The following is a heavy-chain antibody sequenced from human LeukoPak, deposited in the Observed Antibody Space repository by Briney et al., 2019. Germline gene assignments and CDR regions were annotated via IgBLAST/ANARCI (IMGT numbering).Heavy chain of an antibody. Sequence: ASVKVSCKVSGYTLTELSMHWVRQAPGKGLEWMGGFDPEDGETIYAQKSQGRVTMTEDTSTDTAYMELSSLRSEDTAVYYCATAGYCSGGSCYHREVDYWGQGTLVTVSS. CDR3: ATAGYCSGGSCYHREVDY. CDR2: FDPEDGET. J-gene: IGHJ4*02. CDR1: GYTLTELS. V-gene: IGHV1-24*01. D-gene: IGHD2-15*01.